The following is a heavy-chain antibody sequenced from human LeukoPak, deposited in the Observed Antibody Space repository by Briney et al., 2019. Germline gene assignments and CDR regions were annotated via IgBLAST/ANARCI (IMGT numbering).Heavy chain of an antibody. Sequence: GGSLRLSCAASGFTFSSYEMNWVRQAPGKGLEWVSYISSSGSTIYYADSVKGRFTISRDNAKNSLYLQMNSLRAEDTAVYYCARMTGYYDGSGYCYSDYWGQGTLVTVSS. CDR1: GFTFSSYE. V-gene: IGHV3-48*03. CDR3: ARMTGYYDGSGYCYSDY. D-gene: IGHD3-22*01. J-gene: IGHJ4*02. CDR2: ISSSGSTI.